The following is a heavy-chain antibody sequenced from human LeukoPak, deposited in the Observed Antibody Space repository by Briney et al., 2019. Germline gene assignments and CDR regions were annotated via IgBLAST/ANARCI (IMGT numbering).Heavy chain of an antibody. CDR2: ISSSSSYI. CDR1: GFTFGDFG. D-gene: IGHD6-6*01. J-gene: IGHJ4*02. V-gene: IGHV3-21*01. CDR3: ARDSLYSSSSG. Sequence: GGSLRLSCAASGFTFGDFGMSWVRQVPGKGLEWVSSISSSSSYIYYADSVKGRFTISRDNAKNSLYLQMNSLRAEDTAVYYCARDSLYSSSSGWGQGTLVTVSS.